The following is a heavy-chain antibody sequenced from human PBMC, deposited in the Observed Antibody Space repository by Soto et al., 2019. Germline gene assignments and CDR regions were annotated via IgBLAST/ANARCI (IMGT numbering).Heavy chain of an antibody. CDR2: VDSDGRGT. J-gene: IGHJ4*02. CDR1: GITFTNYW. Sequence: EVQLVESGGGSVQPGGSLRLSCVASGITFTNYWMHWVRQVAGKGLEWVARVDSDGRGTCYADFVKGRFTISRDNSENTLYLQMNSLRVEDTAMYYCGTVFEHWGQGIPVTVSS. CDR3: GTVFEH. V-gene: IGHV3-74*01.